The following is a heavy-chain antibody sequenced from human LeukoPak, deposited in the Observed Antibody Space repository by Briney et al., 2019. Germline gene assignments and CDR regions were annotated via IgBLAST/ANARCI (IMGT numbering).Heavy chain of an antibody. D-gene: IGHD5-18*01. J-gene: IGHJ4*02. CDR3: ATNFQRYSYASWAA. Sequence: KSSETLSLTCTVSGVAMSNYSWNWIRQPPGKGLEWSVYMSYTGGGTYTPSLKSRVTLSLDTSKRQSSLRLSSVTAADTAVYYCATNFQRYSYASWAAWGQGTRVTVSP. V-gene: IGHV4-59*01. CDR1: GVAMSNYS. CDR2: MSYTGGG.